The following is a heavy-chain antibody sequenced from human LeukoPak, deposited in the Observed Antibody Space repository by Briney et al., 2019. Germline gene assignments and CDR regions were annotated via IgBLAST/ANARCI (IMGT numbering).Heavy chain of an antibody. CDR3: AKGGGQLWLLGDYFDY. Sequence: GGSLRLSCAASGFTFSSYGMHWVRQAPGKGLEWVAVISYDGSNKYYADSVKGRFTISRDNSKNTLYLQMNSLRAEDTAVYYCAKGGGQLWLLGDYFDYWGQGTLVTVSS. J-gene: IGHJ4*02. D-gene: IGHD5-18*01. CDR2: ISYDGSNK. V-gene: IGHV3-30*18. CDR1: GFTFSSYG.